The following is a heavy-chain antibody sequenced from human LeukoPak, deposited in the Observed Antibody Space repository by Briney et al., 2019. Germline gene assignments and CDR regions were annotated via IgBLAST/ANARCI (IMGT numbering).Heavy chain of an antibody. Sequence: SETLSLACTVSGGSIHSYYWSWIRQPPGKGLEWIGYISYSGSTYYNPSLKSRVTISLGTSKNQFSLRLTSVTAADTAMYYCARGRNDFDYWGQGTLVTVSS. CDR3: ARGRNDFDY. CDR1: GGSIHSYY. V-gene: IGHV4-59*13. J-gene: IGHJ4*02. CDR2: ISYSGST. D-gene: IGHD1-1*01.